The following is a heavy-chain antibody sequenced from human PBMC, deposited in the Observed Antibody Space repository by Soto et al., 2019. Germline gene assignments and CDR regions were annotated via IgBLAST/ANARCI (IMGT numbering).Heavy chain of an antibody. J-gene: IGHJ6*02. V-gene: IGHV4-31*03. Sequence: SETLSLTCTISGGSISSGGYYWSWLRQHPGKGLEWIGYIYYSGSTYYNPSLKSRVTISVDTSKIQFSLKLTSVTAADTAVYYCAREQLQTMGYYYYYGMDVWGQGTTVTVSS. CDR1: GGSISSGGYY. CDR2: IYYSGST. CDR3: AREQLQTMGYYYYYGMDV. D-gene: IGHD6-13*01.